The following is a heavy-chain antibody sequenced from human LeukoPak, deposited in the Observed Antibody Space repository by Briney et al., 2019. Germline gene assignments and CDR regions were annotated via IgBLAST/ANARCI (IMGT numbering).Heavy chain of an antibody. D-gene: IGHD6-19*01. J-gene: IGHJ4*02. Sequence: NLSETLSLTCPVPSGSISSYYWSWIRQPPGKGLEWIGYIYYSGSTNYNPSLKSRVTISVDTSKNQFSLKLSSVTAADTAVYYCARSSGWDFDYWGQGTLVTVSS. CDR1: SGSISSYY. CDR3: ARSSGWDFDY. V-gene: IGHV4-59*01. CDR2: IYYSGST.